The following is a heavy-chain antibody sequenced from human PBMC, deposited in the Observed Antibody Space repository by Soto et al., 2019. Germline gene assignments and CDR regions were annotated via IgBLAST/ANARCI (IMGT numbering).Heavy chain of an antibody. CDR1: GGSISNYY. J-gene: IGHJ4*02. CDR3: ARQRRDFDY. Sequence: QVQLQESGPGLVKPSETLSLTCTVAGGSISNYYWSWIRQPPGKGLQWIGYIFHSGSTNYNPSLKSRVTISVNTSKNQFSLNLNSVTAADTAVYYCARQRRDFDYWGQGSLVTVSS. V-gene: IGHV4-59*08. CDR2: IFHSGST.